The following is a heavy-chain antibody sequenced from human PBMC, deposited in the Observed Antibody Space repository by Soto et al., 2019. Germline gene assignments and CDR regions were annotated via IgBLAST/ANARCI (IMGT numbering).Heavy chain of an antibody. CDR2: ISAYNGNT. J-gene: IGHJ4*02. CDR1: GYTFTSYG. CDR3: ASVPLTSPCCSSDSCYFDS. D-gene: IGHD2-2*01. Sequence: ASVKVSCKASGYTFTSYGISWVRQAPGQGLEWMGWISAYNGNTNYAQKLQGRVTMTTDTSTSTAYMELRSLRSDDTAVYYCASVPLTSPCCSSDSCYFDSWGQGTLVTVSS. V-gene: IGHV1-18*01.